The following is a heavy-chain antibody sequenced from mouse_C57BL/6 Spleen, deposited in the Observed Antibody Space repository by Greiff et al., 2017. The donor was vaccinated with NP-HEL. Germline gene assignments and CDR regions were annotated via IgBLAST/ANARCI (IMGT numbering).Heavy chain of an antibody. CDR3: TGGGTTGYFDV. J-gene: IGHJ1*03. CDR2: IRLKSDNYAT. V-gene: IGHV6-3*01. CDR1: GFTFSNYW. D-gene: IGHD1-1*01. Sequence: EVQLQQSGGGLVQPGGSMKLSCVASGFTFSNYWMNWVRQSPEKGLEWVAQIRLKSDNYATHYAESVKGRFTISRDDSKSSVYLQMNNLRAEDTGIYYCTGGGTTGYFDVWGTGTTVTVSS.